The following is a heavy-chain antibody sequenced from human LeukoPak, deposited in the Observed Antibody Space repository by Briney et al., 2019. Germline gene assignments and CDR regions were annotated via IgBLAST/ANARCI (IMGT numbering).Heavy chain of an antibody. V-gene: IGHV3-30-3*01. CDR1: GFTFTNYA. D-gene: IGHD6-19*01. CDR3: AREGIAVAGPRFDP. CDR2: ISYDGSNK. Sequence: GGSLRLSCAASGFTFTNYAMHWVRQAPGKGLEWVAIISYDGSNKYYADSVQGRFTISRDNAKNSLYLQMNSLRAEDTAVYYCAREGIAVAGPRFDPWGQGTLVTVSS. J-gene: IGHJ5*02.